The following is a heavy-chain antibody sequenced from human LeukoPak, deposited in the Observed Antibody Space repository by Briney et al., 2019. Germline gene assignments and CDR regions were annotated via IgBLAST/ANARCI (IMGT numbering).Heavy chain of an antibody. Sequence: GGSLRLSCAASGFTFSSYWMSWVRQAPGKGLEWVANIKQDGSEKYYVDSVKGRFTISRDNAKNSLYLQMNSLRAEDTAVYYCARDLGGDDIVVVPGYWGQGTLVTVSS. J-gene: IGHJ4*02. CDR2: IKQDGSEK. V-gene: IGHV3-7*01. CDR3: ARDLGGDDIVVVPGY. CDR1: GFTFSSYW. D-gene: IGHD2-2*01.